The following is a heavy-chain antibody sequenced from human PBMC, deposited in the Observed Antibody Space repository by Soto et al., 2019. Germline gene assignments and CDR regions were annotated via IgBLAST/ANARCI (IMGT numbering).Heavy chain of an antibody. Sequence: QVQLVQSGTEVKKTGSSVKVSCKASGGTFSTFGISWVRQAPGQGLEWMGGIIPFFGTARYSQKFEDRITITAVESTNTVYMDLRSLSAEDTAIYYCAKSAPMDAGDKYYYDFWGQGALVTFSS. CDR2: IIPFFGTA. D-gene: IGHD4-17*01. J-gene: IGHJ4*02. CDR1: GGTFSTFG. CDR3: AKSAPMDAGDKYYYDF. V-gene: IGHV1-69*01.